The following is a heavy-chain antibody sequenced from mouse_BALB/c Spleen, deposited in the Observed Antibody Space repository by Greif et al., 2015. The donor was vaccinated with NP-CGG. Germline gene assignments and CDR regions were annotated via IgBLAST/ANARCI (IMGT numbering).Heavy chain of an antibody. J-gene: IGHJ4*01. V-gene: IGHV1S81*02. CDR3: SLYAMDY. Sequence: QVQLQQSGAELVKPGASVKLSCKASGYTFTSYWMHWVKQRPGQGLEWIGEINPSNGRTNYNEKFKSKATLTVDKSSSTAYMQLSSLTSEYSAVYYCSLYAMDYWGQGTSVTVSS. CDR2: INPSNGRT. CDR1: GYTFTSYW.